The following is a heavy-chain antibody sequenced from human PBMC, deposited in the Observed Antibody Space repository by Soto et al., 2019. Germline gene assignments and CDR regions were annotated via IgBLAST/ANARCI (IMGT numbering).Heavy chain of an antibody. Sequence: GESLKISCQASGYSFTNYWIAWVRQVPGKGLEWMGIIYPDDSDTRYNTTFEGHVTISADKSISTAYLQWSSLKASDTAMYYCARPIPPGGSGWFSYYYWGQGSLVTVSS. J-gene: IGHJ4*02. V-gene: IGHV5-51*01. CDR3: ARPIPPGGSGWFSYYY. CDR1: GYSFTNYW. CDR2: IYPDDSDT. D-gene: IGHD6-19*01.